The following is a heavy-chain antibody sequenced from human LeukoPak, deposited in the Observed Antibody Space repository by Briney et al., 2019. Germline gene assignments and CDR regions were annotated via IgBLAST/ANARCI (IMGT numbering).Heavy chain of an antibody. J-gene: IGHJ5*02. CDR1: GYSFTSYW. Sequence: GESLKISCKGSGYSFTSYWISWVRQMPGKGLEWMGRTDPSDSYTHYRPSFQGHVTFSADKSISTAYLQWSSLEASDTAIYYCARQGTWMSFWFDPWGQGTLVTVSS. D-gene: IGHD1-1*01. CDR3: ARQGTWMSFWFDP. V-gene: IGHV5-10-1*01. CDR2: TDPSDSYT.